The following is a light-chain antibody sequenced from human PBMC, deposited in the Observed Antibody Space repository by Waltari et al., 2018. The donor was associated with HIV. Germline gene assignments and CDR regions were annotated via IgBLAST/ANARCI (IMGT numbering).Light chain of an antibody. Sequence: EIVLTQSPGTLSLSPGEGATLSCRTRQRLSTSYVAGDQQHPGQAPRRIIYDASNRATGIPDRFSGSGSGTDCTRTISRLEPEDAEVYFCEQYSSTTADYTFGQGTKLEIK. V-gene: IGKV3-20*01. J-gene: IGKJ2*01. CDR1: QRLSTSY. CDR2: DAS. CDR3: EQYSSTTADYT.